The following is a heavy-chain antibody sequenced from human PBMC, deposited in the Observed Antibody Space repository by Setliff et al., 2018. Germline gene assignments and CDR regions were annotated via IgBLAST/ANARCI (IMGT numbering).Heavy chain of an antibody. Sequence: PGGSLRLSCAASGLTFNSYAMSWVRQAPGKGLEWVSSVSVSGDNTYYTDSVKGRFTTSRDHSKNTLSLQMSSLRTEDTAIYFCAGQGPIFGSGLIPGFDQWGQGTMVTVSS. V-gene: IGHV3-23*01. CDR3: AGQGPIFGSGLIPGFDQ. CDR1: GLTFNSYA. D-gene: IGHD3-3*01. CDR2: VSVSGDNT. J-gene: IGHJ4*02.